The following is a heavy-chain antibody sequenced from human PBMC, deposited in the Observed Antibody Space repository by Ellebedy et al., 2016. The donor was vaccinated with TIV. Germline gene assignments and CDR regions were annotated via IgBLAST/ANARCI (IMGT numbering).Heavy chain of an antibody. J-gene: IGHJ2*01. CDR2: IGHPGNGGGT. V-gene: IGHV3-23*01. CDR1: GFTFSTYA. CDR3: AKGGFFDL. Sequence: GGSLRLSCAASGFTFSTYAMNWVRQAPGKGLEWVAGIGHPGNGGGTDYADSVKGRSTISRDNSKNTLFLHMNGLSVGDTAVYYCAKGGFFDLWGRGTLVSVSS.